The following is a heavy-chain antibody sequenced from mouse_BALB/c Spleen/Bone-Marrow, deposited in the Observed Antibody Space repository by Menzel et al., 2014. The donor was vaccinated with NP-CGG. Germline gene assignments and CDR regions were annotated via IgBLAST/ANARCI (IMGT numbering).Heavy chain of an antibody. CDR2: INPGNGGT. CDR3: ARGSPY. J-gene: IGHJ3*01. CDR1: GYTFTNYY. D-gene: IGHD6-2*01. Sequence: VQLQQSGAELVKPGASVKLSCETSGYTFTNYYIYWVKRRPGQGLEWIGEINPGNGGTNFNERFKSKATLTVDKSSTTAYILLTSLTSEDSAVYYCARGSPYWGQGTLVTVSA. V-gene: IGHV1S81*02.